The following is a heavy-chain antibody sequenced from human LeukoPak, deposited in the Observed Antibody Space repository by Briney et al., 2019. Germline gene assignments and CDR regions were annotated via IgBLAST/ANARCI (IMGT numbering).Heavy chain of an antibody. CDR1: GYTFTSYG. D-gene: IGHD3-22*01. CDR2: ISAYNGNT. J-gene: IGHJ5*02. Sequence: ASVKVSCKASGYTFTSYGISWVRQAPGQGLEWMGWISAYNGNTNYAQKLQGRVTMTTDTSTSTAYMELRSLRSDDTAVYYCARDGVAGYYDSSGYPDNWFDPWGQGTLVTVSS. V-gene: IGHV1-18*01. CDR3: ARDGVAGYYDSSGYPDNWFDP.